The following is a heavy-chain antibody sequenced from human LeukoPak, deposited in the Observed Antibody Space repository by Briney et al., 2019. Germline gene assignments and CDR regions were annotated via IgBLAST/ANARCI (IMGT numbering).Heavy chain of an antibody. CDR3: AKGGSSSWYYFDD. CDR2: IKEDGSEK. V-gene: IGHV3-7*01. Sequence: GGSLRLSCAASGFTFSTYWMSWVRQAPGEGLEWVAAIKEDGSEKYYVDSVEGRFTISRDNSKNTLYVQMNSLRAEDTAVYYCAKGGSSSWYYFDDWGQGTLVTVSS. D-gene: IGHD6-13*01. CDR1: GFTFSTYW. J-gene: IGHJ4*02.